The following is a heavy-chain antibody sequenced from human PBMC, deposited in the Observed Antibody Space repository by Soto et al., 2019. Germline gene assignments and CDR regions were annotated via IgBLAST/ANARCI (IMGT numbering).Heavy chain of an antibody. CDR3: ANSVVVGLFDY. D-gene: IGHD3-22*01. CDR2: IIPIFGTA. CDR1: GGTFSSYA. Sequence: SVKVSCKASGGTFSSYAIGWVRQAPGQGLEWMGGIIPIFGTANYAQKFQGRVTITADESTSTAYMELSSLRSEDTAVYYCANSVVVGLFDYWDQGTLVTVSS. J-gene: IGHJ4*02. V-gene: IGHV1-69*13.